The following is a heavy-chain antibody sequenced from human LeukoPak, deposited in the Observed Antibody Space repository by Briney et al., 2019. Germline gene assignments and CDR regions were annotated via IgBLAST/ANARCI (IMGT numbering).Heavy chain of an antibody. J-gene: IGHJ3*02. CDR3: KAEWLFPPDAFDI. Sequence: PSQTLSLTCTVSGGSISSGGYYWSWIRQPPGKGLEWIGHIYHSGSTYYNPSLKSRVTISVDRSKNQFSLKLSSVTAADTAVYYCKAEWLFPPDAFDIWGQGTMVTVSS. V-gene: IGHV4-30-2*01. CDR1: GGSISSGGYY. D-gene: IGHD3-3*01. CDR2: IYHSGST.